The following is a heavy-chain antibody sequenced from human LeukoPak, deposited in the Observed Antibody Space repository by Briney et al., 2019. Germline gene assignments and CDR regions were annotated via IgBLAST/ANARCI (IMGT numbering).Heavy chain of an antibody. CDR3: TRDRGAYNLYDY. D-gene: IGHD1-1*01. J-gene: IGHJ4*02. Sequence: GGSLRLSCAASGFTVSSSYMSWVRQAPGKGLEWVGFIRSKAYGETADYAASVKGRFTISRDDSKAIAYLQMNSLKTDDTAVYHCTRDRGAYNLYDYWGQGTLVTVSS. CDR2: IRSKAYGETA. V-gene: IGHV3-49*04. CDR1: GFTVSSSY.